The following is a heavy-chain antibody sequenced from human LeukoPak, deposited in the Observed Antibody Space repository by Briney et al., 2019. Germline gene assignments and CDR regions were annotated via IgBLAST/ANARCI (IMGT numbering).Heavy chain of an antibody. V-gene: IGHV1-2*02. D-gene: IGHD2-2*01. CDR1: GYIFTGFY. J-gene: IGHJ5*02. CDR3: ARNGQLLSGGNWFDP. CDR2: INPNNGDT. Sequence: ASVKVSCKASGYIFTGFYMHWVRQAPGQGPEWMGWINPNNGDTKYAQKFHDRVTMTRDTSLTTAYMELTRLTSDDTAFYYCARNGQLLSGGNWFDPWGQGALVNVSS.